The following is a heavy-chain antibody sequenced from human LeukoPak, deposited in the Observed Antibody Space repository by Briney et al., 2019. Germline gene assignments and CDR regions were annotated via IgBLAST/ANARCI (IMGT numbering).Heavy chain of an antibody. D-gene: IGHD2-2*01. J-gene: IGHJ6*04. V-gene: IGHV4-59*01. CDR3: AVCSSTYYYYGMDV. Sequence: TPSETLSLTCTVSGGSISSYYWSWIRQPPGKGLEWIGYIYYSGSTNYNPSLKSRVTISVDTSKNQFSLKLSSVTAADTAVYYCAVCSSTYYYYGMDVWGKGTTVTVSS. CDR1: GGSISSYY. CDR2: IYYSGST.